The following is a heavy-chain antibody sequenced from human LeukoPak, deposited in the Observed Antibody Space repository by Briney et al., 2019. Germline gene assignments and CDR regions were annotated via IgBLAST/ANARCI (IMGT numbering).Heavy chain of an antibody. Sequence: GGALRLSCAASGFTFSSYWMHWVRQAPGKGLGWVSRINSDGRSTSYADSVKGRFTISRDNAKNTLYLQMNSLRAEDTAVYYCARPPRVVIDYYGHWGQGTLVTVSS. V-gene: IGHV3-74*01. D-gene: IGHD3-22*01. CDR3: ARPPRVVIDYYGH. J-gene: IGHJ4*02. CDR2: INSDGRST. CDR1: GFTFSSYW.